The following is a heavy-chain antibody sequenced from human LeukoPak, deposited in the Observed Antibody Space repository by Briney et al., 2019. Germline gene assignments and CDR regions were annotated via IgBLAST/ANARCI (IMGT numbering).Heavy chain of an antibody. Sequence: SQTLSLTCAISGDSVSSSSAAWLWVRQSPSRGLEWLARTYYRSKWYNDYAVSVKSRLTINPDTSKNQFSLQLNSVTPDDTAVYYCARAQSGGYLDYWGQGTLVTVSS. CDR2: TYYRSKWYN. D-gene: IGHD2-8*02. CDR3: ARAQSGGYLDY. V-gene: IGHV6-1*01. CDR1: GDSVSSSSAA. J-gene: IGHJ4*02.